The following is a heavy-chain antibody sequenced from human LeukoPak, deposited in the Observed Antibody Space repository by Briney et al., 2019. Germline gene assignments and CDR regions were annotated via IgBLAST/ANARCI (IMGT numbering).Heavy chain of an antibody. Sequence: GGSLRLSCAASGFTFSSYGMHWVRQAPGKGLEWVAFIRDDGSNKYYADSVKGRFTISRDNSKNTLYLQMNSLRAGDTAVYYCAKESTHYGGGYFDYWGQGTLVTVSS. CDR3: AKESTHYGGGYFDY. D-gene: IGHD4-17*01. J-gene: IGHJ4*02. V-gene: IGHV3-30*02. CDR1: GFTFSSYG. CDR2: IRDDGSNK.